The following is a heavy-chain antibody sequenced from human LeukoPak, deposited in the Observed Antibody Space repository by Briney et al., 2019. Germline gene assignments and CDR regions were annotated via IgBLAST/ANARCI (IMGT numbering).Heavy chain of an antibody. V-gene: IGHV1-46*01. CDR3: AREMHGGVVISYVFDY. D-gene: IGHD3-3*01. J-gene: IGHJ4*02. CDR1: GYTFTSYY. CDR2: INPSGGST. Sequence: GASVKVSCKASGYTFTSYYMHWVRQAPGQGLEWMGIINPSGGSTSYAQKFQGRVTMTRDMSTSTVYMDLSSLRSEDTAVYYCAREMHGGVVISYVFDYWGQGTLVTVSS.